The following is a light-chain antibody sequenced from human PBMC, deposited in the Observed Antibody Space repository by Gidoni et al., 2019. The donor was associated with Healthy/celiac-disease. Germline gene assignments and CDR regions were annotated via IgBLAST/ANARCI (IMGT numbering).Light chain of an antibody. CDR2: AAS. J-gene: IGKJ1*01. CDR1: QSISTY. Sequence: DIQMTQSPASLSASVGDRVTITCRASQSISTYLNWYQQKPGEAPQLLIYAASRLQSGVPSRFSGSGSGTDFTLTITSLQPEDCATYYCQQSYSTPLTFGRGTKVEIK. V-gene: IGKV1-39*01. CDR3: QQSYSTPLT.